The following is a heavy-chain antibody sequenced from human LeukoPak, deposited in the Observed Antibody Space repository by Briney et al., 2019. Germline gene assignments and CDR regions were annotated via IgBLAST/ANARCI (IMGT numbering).Heavy chain of an antibody. Sequence: PGGSLRLSCAASGFTVSSTYMSWVRQAPGKGLEWGSLIDSGGSPYYSGSVKGRFTISRDNSKNTLFLRMNGLRAEDTAVYYCARLVGSGSYHLDYWGQGTLVTVSS. D-gene: IGHD3-10*01. CDR2: IDSGGSP. J-gene: IGHJ4*02. V-gene: IGHV3-66*04. CDR3: ARLVGSGSYHLDY. CDR1: GFTVSSTY.